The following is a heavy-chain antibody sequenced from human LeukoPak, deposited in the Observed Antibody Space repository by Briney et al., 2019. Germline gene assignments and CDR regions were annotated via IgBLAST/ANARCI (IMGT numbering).Heavy chain of an antibody. Sequence: PSETLSLTCTVSGGGGSISSHYWSWIRQPAGKGLEWIGEINHSGSTNYNPSLKSRVTISVDTSKNQFSLKLSSVTAADTAVYYCARMRRPPPIYYYYYYMDVWGKGTTVTVSS. CDR1: GGGGSISSHY. J-gene: IGHJ6*03. CDR3: ARMRRPPPIYYYYYYMDV. CDR2: INHSGST. V-gene: IGHV4-34*01.